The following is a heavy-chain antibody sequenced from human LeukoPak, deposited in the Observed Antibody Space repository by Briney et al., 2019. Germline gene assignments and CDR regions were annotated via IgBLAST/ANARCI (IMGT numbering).Heavy chain of an antibody. CDR3: ARGRSSWYWLDP. CDR1: GGTFSSYS. Sequence: ASVKVSCKASGGTFSSYSISWVRQAPAQGLEWMGWIIPIFGTPHYAQKLQGRVTINTDASTSTAYMEVRSLRSEHPAVSYCARGRSSWYWLDPWGEGTLLTVSS. V-gene: IGHV1-69*05. J-gene: IGHJ5*02. D-gene: IGHD6-13*01. CDR2: IIPIFGTP.